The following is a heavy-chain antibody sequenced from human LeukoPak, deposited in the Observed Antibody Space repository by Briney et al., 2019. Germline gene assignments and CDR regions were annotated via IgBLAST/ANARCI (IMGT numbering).Heavy chain of an antibody. CDR3: ARPLGGSRSWFDP. J-gene: IGHJ5*02. V-gene: IGHV4-39*01. CDR1: GGSISSSSYY. Sequence: PSETLSLTCTVPGGSISSSSYYWGWIRQPPGKGLEWIGSIYYSGSTYYNPSLKSRVTISVDTSKNQFSLKLSSVTAADTAVYYCARPLGGSRSWFDPWGQGTLVTVSS. CDR2: IYYSGST.